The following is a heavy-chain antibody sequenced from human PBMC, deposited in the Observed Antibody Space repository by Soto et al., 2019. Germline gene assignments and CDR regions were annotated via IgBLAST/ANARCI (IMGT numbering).Heavy chain of an antibody. J-gene: IGHJ6*02. CDR1: GYIFVNYG. Sequence: QVQLVQSGDEVRKPGSSVKVSCKASGYIFVNYGIAWVRQAPGQGLEWMGWISAYSGNTHYASKVQGRLTMTTDTYTSTANMDLGRLTSDDTAVYFCAMVDNYVTPTPQDVWGQGTTVTVSS. V-gene: IGHV1-18*01. D-gene: IGHD3-16*01. CDR3: AMVDNYVTPTPQDV. CDR2: ISAYSGNT.